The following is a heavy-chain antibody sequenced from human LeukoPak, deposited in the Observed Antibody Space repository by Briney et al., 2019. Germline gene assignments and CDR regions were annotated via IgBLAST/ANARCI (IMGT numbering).Heavy chain of an antibody. V-gene: IGHV1-18*01. CDR1: GYSFTNYG. J-gene: IGHJ1*01. CDR3: ARDDRTVDTAMSFQR. D-gene: IGHD5-18*01. Sequence: ASVKVSCKASGYSFTNYGINWVRQAPGQGLEWMGWISGYNGNTIYAQKLQGRVTLTIGTSTTTVYMELRSLKSDDTAVYYCARDDRTVDTAMSFQRWGQGTLVTVSS. CDR2: ISGYNGNT.